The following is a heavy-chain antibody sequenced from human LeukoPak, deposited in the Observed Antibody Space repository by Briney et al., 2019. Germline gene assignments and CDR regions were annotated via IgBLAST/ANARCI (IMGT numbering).Heavy chain of an antibody. Sequence: PSETLSLTCTVSGGSISSGGYYWSWIRQHPGKGLEWIGYIYYSGSTYYNPSLKSRVTISVDTSKNQFSLKLSSVTAADTAVYYYARFCLRSGGYSSLAFDYWGQGTLVTVSS. V-gene: IGHV4-31*03. CDR2: IYYSGST. D-gene: IGHD2-15*01. CDR1: GGSISSGGYY. CDR3: ARFCLRSGGYSSLAFDY. J-gene: IGHJ4*02.